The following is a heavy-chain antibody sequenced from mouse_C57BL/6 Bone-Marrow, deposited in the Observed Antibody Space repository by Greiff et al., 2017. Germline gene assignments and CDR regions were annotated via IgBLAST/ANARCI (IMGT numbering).Heavy chain of an antibody. V-gene: IGHV1-85*01. CDR2: IYPRDGST. D-gene: IGHD1-1*01. J-gene: IGHJ4*01. Sequence: VQLQQSGPELVKPGASVKLSCKASGYTFTSYDINWVKQRPGQGLEWIGWIYPRDGSTKYNEKFKGKATFTVDTSSSTAYMERNSLTSEDSAVYFCARAFGSSPYYYAMDYWGQGTSVTVSS. CDR1: GYTFTSYD. CDR3: ARAFGSSPYYYAMDY.